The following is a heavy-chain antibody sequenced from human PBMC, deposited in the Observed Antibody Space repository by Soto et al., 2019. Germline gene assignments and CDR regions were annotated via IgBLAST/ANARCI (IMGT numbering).Heavy chain of an antibody. CDR1: VGSFSGYY. D-gene: IGHD6-6*01. CDR2: INHGEST. CDR3: ARQERGTGTAARLYYLDF. Sequence: PSETLSLTCAVYVGSFSGYYWTWIRQPPGRGLEWIGEINHGESTNYNPSLKSRVTISVDTSKNQFSLKLSSVTAADPAVYSCARQERGTGTAARLYYLDFWGQGTLVTVSS. J-gene: IGHJ4*02. V-gene: IGHV4-34*01.